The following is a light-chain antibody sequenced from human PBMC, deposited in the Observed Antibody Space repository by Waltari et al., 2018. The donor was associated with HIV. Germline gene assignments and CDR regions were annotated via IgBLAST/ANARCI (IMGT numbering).Light chain of an antibody. CDR1: RSVLSSSNDKNY. CDR2: WAS. CDR3: QQYYDTPT. V-gene: IGKV4-1*01. J-gene: IGKJ3*01. Sequence: IVKPHSPDSLAVSLGERATINCKSSRSVLSSSNDKNYFAWYQQKRGPPPKLLIYWASTRESGVPDRFSGSGSWTDFTLTISSLQAEDVALYYCQQYYDTPTFGPGTKVEIK.